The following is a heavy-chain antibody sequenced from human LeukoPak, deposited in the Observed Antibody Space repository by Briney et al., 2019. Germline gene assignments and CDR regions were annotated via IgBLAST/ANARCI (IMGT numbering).Heavy chain of an antibody. CDR3: ARVRAHGAHDC. J-gene: IGHJ4*02. CDR1: GGSFSGYF. Sequence: PSETLSLTCAVYGGSFSGYFWSWIRQPPGKGLEWIGEINHSGSTNYNPSLKSRVTISVDTSKKQFSLKLSSVTAADTAVYYCARVRAHGAHDCWGQGTLVTVSS. D-gene: IGHD3-16*01. V-gene: IGHV4-34*01. CDR2: INHSGST.